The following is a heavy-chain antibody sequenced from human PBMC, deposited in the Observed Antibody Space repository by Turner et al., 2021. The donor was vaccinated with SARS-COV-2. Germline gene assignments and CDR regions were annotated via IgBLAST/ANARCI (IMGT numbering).Heavy chain of an antibody. D-gene: IGHD1-26*01. V-gene: IGHV3-30*04. J-gene: IGHJ4*02. CDR1: GFTFSSYA. Sequence: QVQLVESGGGVGQPGRSLRLSCSASGFTFSSYAMHWVRQAPGKGLEWVALRSYDGSNKYYADSVKGQFTISRDNSKNTLYLQMNSLRAEDTAVYYCASPRGGSYYGPFDYWGQGTLVTVSS. CDR2: RSYDGSNK. CDR3: ASPRGGSYYGPFDY.